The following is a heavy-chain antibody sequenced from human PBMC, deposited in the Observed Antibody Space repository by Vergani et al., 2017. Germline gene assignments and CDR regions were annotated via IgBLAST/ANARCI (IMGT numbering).Heavy chain of an antibody. CDR3: AKAYGLGYGDPSDY. CDR2: ICWNSGSI. Sequence: EVQLVESGGGLVQPGRSLRLSCAASGFTFDDYAMHWVRQAPGKGLEWVSGICWNSGSIGYADTVKGRFTISRDNAKNSLYLKMNSLRAEDTALYYCAKAYGLGYGDPSDYWGQGTLVTVSS. CDR1: GFTFDDYA. J-gene: IGHJ4*02. V-gene: IGHV3-9*01. D-gene: IGHD4-17*01.